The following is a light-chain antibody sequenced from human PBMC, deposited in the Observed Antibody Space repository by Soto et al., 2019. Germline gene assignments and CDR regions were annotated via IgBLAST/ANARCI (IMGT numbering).Light chain of an antibody. CDR2: KAS. J-gene: IGKJ1*01. CDR3: QQYNSYSRT. Sequence: ILVSRSTSALSASVGXXVXXXXRASQSISSWLAWYQQKPGKAPKLLIYKASSLESGVPSRFSGSGSGTQFTLTISSLQPDDFATYYCQQYNSYSRTFGQGTKVDIK. V-gene: IGKV1-5*03. CDR1: QSISSW.